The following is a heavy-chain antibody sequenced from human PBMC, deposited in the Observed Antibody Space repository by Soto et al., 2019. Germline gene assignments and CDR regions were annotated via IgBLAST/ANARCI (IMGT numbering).Heavy chain of an antibody. J-gene: IGHJ4*02. D-gene: IGHD1-26*01. CDR2: IKSKTDGGTT. CDR1: GFDFSNGW. Sequence: ELQLVESGGGLVKPGGSLRLSCAASGFDFSNGWMSWVRQAPGKGLEWVGRIKSKTDGGTTDYAAPVKGRLTNSRDDSKHTLQVQRNRLKTEDTAVYYCTTDEWEWGQGTLVTVSS. CDR3: TTDEWE. V-gene: IGHV3-15*01.